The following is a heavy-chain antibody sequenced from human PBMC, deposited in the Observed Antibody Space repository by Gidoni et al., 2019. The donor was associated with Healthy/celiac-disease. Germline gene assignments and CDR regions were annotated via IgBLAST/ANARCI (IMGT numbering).Heavy chain of an antibody. D-gene: IGHD3-10*01. J-gene: IGHJ4*02. CDR3: ARAGADYGSGGDY. Sequence: QVQLVQSGAEVKKPGASVKVSCKASGYTFTGYYMHWVRQAPGPGLEWMGWINPNSGGTNYAQKFQGRVTMTRDTSNSTAYMELGRLRSDDTAVYYCARAGADYGSGGDYWGQGTLVTVSS. V-gene: IGHV1-2*02. CDR1: GYTFTGYY. CDR2: INPNSGGT.